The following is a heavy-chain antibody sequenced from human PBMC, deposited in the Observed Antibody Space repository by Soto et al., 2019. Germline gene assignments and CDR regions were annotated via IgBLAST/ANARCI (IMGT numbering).Heavy chain of an antibody. J-gene: IGHJ4*02. V-gene: IGHV3-72*01. CDR3: VRDTYFFNISGYTRCFDF. CDR1: GFTLSDHY. D-gene: IGHD3-22*01. Sequence: VGSLRLSCSVSGFTLSDHYIDWVRQAPGKGLEWVGRSRNQANGYSTVYAASVKGRFTTSRDDSKNLVFLQMESLRTEDTAVYYCVRDTYFFNISGYTRCFDFWGQGALVTVSS. CDR2: SRNQANGYST.